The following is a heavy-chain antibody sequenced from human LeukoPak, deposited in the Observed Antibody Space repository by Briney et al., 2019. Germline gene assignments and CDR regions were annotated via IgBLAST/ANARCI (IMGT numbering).Heavy chain of an antibody. Sequence: GGSLRLSCAASGFTFSSYSMNWVRQAPGKGLEWVANIKQDGSEKYYVDSVKGRFTISRDNAKNSLYLQMNSLRAEDTAVYYCARGLSSGWSPDDAFDIWAKGQWSPSLQ. CDR2: IKQDGSEK. CDR3: ARGLSSGWSPDDAFDI. J-gene: IGHJ3*02. V-gene: IGHV3-7*03. D-gene: IGHD6-19*01. CDR1: GFTFSSYS.